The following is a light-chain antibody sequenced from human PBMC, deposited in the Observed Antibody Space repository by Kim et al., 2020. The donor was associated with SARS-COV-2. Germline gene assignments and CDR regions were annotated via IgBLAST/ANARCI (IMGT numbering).Light chain of an antibody. V-gene: IGKV1-9*01. CDR3: QQLNNYPRT. Sequence: AYVRDRVTITRRASQDISSDLAWHQQKPGKAPKLLIYAASTLESGVPSRFSGSGSGTDFTLTISSLQPEDFATYYCQQLNNYPRTFGQGTKVDIK. CDR2: AAS. J-gene: IGKJ1*01. CDR1: QDISSD.